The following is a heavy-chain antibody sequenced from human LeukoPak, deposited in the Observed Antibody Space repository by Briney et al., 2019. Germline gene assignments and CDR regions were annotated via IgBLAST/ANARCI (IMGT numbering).Heavy chain of an antibody. J-gene: IGHJ5*02. CDR1: GFTFSSYW. CDR2: IREDGSEK. V-gene: IGHV3-7*03. CDR3: ARDEYSSGWYDK. Sequence: GGSLGLSCAASGFTFSSYWMTWVRQAPGKGLEWVANIREDGSEKYYVDSVKGRFTISRDNAKNSLYLQVNSLRAEDTAVYYCARDEYSSGWYDKWGQGTLVTVSS. D-gene: IGHD6-19*01.